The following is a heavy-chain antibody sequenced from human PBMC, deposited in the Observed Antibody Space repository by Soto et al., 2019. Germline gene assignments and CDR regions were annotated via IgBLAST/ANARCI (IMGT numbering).Heavy chain of an antibody. J-gene: IGHJ5*02. CDR1: GFSLSTSEVG. D-gene: IGHD3-22*01. Sequence: SGPTLVNPTQTLTLTCTFSGFSLSTSEVGVGWIRQPPGKGLEWLALIYWDDDKRYSPSLKSRLTVTKDTSKNQVVLTMTNMDPLDTATYYCARYSSGYYFNAENWFDPWGQGTLVTVSS. V-gene: IGHV2-5*02. CDR2: IYWDDDK. CDR3: ARYSSGYYFNAENWFDP.